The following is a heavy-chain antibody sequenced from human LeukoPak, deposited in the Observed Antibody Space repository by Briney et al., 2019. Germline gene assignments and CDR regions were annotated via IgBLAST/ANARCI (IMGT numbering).Heavy chain of an antibody. Sequence: ASVNVSCKASGYTFTSYGISWVRQAPGQGLEWMGWISAYNGNTNYAQKLQGRVTMTTDTSTSTAYMELRSLRSDDTAVYYCARDRGTAMASYYYYGMDVWGQGTTVTVSS. CDR1: GYTFTSYG. D-gene: IGHD5-18*01. V-gene: IGHV1-18*01. CDR3: ARDRGTAMASYYYYGMDV. CDR2: ISAYNGNT. J-gene: IGHJ6*02.